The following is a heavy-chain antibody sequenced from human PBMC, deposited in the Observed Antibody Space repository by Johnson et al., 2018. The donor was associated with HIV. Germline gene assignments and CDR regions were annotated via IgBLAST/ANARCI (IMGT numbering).Heavy chain of an antibody. CDR3: ARDQYSTSDDDAFDI. CDR2: INWNGAIT. CDR1: GFTFNNYP. D-gene: IGHD6-6*01. Sequence: VQLVESGGGVVQPGRSLRLSCTASGFTFNNYPMHWVRQAPGKGLEWVSRINWNGAITAYADSVKGRFTISRDNAKNSLYLQMNSLRAEDTALYYCARDQYSTSDDDAFDIWGQGTMVTVSS. V-gene: IGHV3-20*04. J-gene: IGHJ3*02.